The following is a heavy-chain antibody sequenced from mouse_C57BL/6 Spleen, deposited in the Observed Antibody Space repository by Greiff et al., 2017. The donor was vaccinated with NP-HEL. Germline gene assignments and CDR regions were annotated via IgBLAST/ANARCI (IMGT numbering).Heavy chain of an antibody. J-gene: IGHJ3*01. Sequence: QVQLKQSGPELVKPGASVKISCKASGYAFSSSWMNWVKQRPGKGLEWIGRIYPGDGDTNYNGKFKGKATLTADKSSSTAYMQLSSLTSEDSAVYFCARSGDGYYECSFAYWGQGTLVTVSA. CDR1: GYAFSSSW. CDR3: ARSGDGYYECSFAY. D-gene: IGHD2-3*01. CDR2: IYPGDGDT. V-gene: IGHV1-82*01.